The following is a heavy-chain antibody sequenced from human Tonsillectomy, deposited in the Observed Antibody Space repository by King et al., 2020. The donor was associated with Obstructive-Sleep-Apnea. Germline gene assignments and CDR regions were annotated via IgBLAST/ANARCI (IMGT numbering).Heavy chain of an antibody. V-gene: IGHV3-33*01. CDR3: AGDPSRGGYFDY. CDR2: IWYDGSNK. CDR1: GFTFSSYG. Sequence: VQLVESGGGVVQPGRSLRLSCAASGFTFSSYGMHWVRQAPGKGLEWVAVIWYDGSNKYYADSVKGRFTISRDNSKNTLYLQMNSLRAEDTAVYYCAGDPSRGGYFDYWGQGTLVTVSS. J-gene: IGHJ4*02. D-gene: IGHD3-10*01.